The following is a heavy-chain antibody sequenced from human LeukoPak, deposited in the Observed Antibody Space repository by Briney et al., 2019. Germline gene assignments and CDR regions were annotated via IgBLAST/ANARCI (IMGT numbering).Heavy chain of an antibody. V-gene: IGHV3-48*01. Sequence: GGSLRLSCAASGFTFSSYSMNWVRQAPGKGLEWVSYISSSSSTIYYADSVKGRFTISRDNAKNSLYLQMNSLRAEDTAVYYCARTQLNSYYYYMDVWGKGTTVSVSS. D-gene: IGHD2-2*01. CDR2: ISSSSSTI. CDR1: GFTFSSYS. J-gene: IGHJ6*03. CDR3: ARTQLNSYYYYMDV.